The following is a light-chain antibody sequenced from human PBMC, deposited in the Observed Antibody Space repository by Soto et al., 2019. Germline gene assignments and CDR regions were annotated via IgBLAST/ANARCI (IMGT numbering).Light chain of an antibody. V-gene: IGKV3-20*01. CDR2: GVS. CDR1: QSLTSSY. CDR3: QQYGSSPWT. Sequence: EIVLTQSPGTLSLSTGETATLSCRASQSLTSSYLAWYQQRPGQAPSLLIYGVSSRATGIPDRFSGSGSGTDFTLTIIRLEPEDFAVYYCQQYGSSPWTFGQGTKVDIK. J-gene: IGKJ1*01.